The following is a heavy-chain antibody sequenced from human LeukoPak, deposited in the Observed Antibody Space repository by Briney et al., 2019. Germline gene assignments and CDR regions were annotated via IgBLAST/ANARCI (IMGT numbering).Heavy chain of an antibody. CDR3: ATYIVVVPAAAYYYYGMDV. D-gene: IGHD2-2*01. J-gene: IGHJ6*02. Sequence: PGGSLRLSCAASGFTFSSYSMNWVRQAPGKGLEWVSVIYSGGSTYYADSVKGRFTISRDNSKNTLYLQMNSLRAEDTAVYYCATYIVVVPAAAYYYYGMDVWGQGTTVTVSS. V-gene: IGHV3-66*01. CDR2: IYSGGST. CDR1: GFTFSSYS.